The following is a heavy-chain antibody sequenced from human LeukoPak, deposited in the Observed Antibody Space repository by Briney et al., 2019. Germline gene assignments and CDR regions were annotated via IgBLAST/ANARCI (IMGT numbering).Heavy chain of an antibody. D-gene: IGHD4-17*01. CDR1: GGSISSYY. CDR2: IKSKTDGGTT. CDR3: TTGDLNYGDYVSFDY. V-gene: IGHV3-15*01. Sequence: PSETLSLTCTVSGGSISSYYWSWIRQPAGKGLEWVGRIKSKTDGGTTDYAAPVKGRFTISRDDSKNTLYLQMNSLKTEDTAVYYCTTGDLNYGDYVSFDYWGQGTLVTVSS. J-gene: IGHJ4*02.